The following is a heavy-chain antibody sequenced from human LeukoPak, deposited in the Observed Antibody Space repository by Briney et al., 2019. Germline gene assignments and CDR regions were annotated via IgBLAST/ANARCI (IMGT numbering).Heavy chain of an antibody. Sequence: SETLSLTCTISGGSISPYYWSWIRQPSGKGLEWMGRVHNTGSADYKSSLRSRVTMSIDTSRNQFSLRLTSVTAADTAVYYCAREPPPYYYYMDVWGKGTTVTVSS. V-gene: IGHV4-4*07. J-gene: IGHJ6*03. CDR3: AREPPPYYYYMDV. CDR2: VHNTGSA. CDR1: GGSISPYY.